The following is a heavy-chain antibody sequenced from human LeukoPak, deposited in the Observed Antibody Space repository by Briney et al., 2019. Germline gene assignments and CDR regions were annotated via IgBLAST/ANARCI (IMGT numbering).Heavy chain of an antibody. CDR3: ARARQMATTAFYYYMDV. CDR2: IWYDGSNK. Sequence: PGGSLRLSCAASGFTFSSYGMHWVRQAPGKGLEWVAVIWYDGSNKYYADSVKGRFTISRDNSKNTLYLQMNSLRAEDTAVYYCARARQMATTAFYYYMDVWGKGTTVTVSS. D-gene: IGHD5-24*01. J-gene: IGHJ6*03. V-gene: IGHV3-33*01. CDR1: GFTFSSYG.